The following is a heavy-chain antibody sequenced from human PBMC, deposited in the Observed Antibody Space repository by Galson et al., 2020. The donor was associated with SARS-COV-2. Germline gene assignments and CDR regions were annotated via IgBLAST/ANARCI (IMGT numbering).Heavy chain of an antibody. V-gene: IGHV3-74*01. Sequence: ALHGDSLQISCAASVFTFISYWMHWFRQAPGKVLVWVSRIYSEGRRTSYADSVKGRFTISGDDAKNTLYLHMRSLRAEDTAVYYCARGDRRNDYFDDWGQGTLVTVSS. CDR2: IYSEGRRT. J-gene: IGHJ4*02. CDR1: VFTFISYW. D-gene: IGHD3-16*01. CDR3: ARGDRRNDYFDD.